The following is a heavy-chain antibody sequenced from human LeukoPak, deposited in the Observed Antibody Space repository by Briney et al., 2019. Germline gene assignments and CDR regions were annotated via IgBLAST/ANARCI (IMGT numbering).Heavy chain of an antibody. CDR1: GGSISSYY. CDR2: IYYSGST. CDR3: ARRRYCSSTSCYYPYYYGMDV. D-gene: IGHD2-2*01. Sequence: ASETLSLTCAVSGGSISSYYWSWIRQPPGKGLEWIGYIYYSGSTNYNPSLKSRVTISVDTPKNQFSLKLSSVTAADTAVYYCARRRYCSSTSCYYPYYYGMDVWGQGTTVTVSS. J-gene: IGHJ6*02. V-gene: IGHV4-59*08.